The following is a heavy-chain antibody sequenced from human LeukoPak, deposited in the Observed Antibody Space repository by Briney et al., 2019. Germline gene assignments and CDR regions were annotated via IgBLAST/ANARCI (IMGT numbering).Heavy chain of an antibody. Sequence: GVSLRFSCVASGFTFSNNWRRWQPQGQGKGRKWLANVKQDGSEKYYVDSVKGRFTISRDNAKNSLYLQMNSLRAEDTAVYYCARESGSSSSWYLYYYYYMDVWGKGTTVTISS. CDR1: GFTFSNNW. D-gene: IGHD6-13*01. J-gene: IGHJ6*03. CDR3: ARESGSSSSWYLYYYYYMDV. V-gene: IGHV3-7*01. CDR2: VKQDGSEK.